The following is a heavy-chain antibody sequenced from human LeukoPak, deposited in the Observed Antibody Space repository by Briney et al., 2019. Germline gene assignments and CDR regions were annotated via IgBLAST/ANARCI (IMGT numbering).Heavy chain of an antibody. CDR1: GFIFGAYA. J-gene: IGHJ4*02. Sequence: GGSLRLSCAASGFIFGAYALHWVRQAPGKGLEWVAVISYDGSNKYYVDSVKGRITISRDKSKNTVYLQMNGLRVEDTAVYYCARDAGTDGTYSDYWGQGTLVTVSS. CDR3: ARDAGTDGTYSDY. V-gene: IGHV3-30*04. D-gene: IGHD1-1*01. CDR2: ISYDGSNK.